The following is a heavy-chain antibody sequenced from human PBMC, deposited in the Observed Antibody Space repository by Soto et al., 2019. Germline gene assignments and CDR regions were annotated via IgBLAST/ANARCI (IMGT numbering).Heavy chain of an antibody. CDR1: GGSINSGGYF. D-gene: IGHD3-22*01. CDR3: ARPIEGGSRGYHH. CDR2: IYYTGNT. Sequence: PSETLSLTCSVSGGSINSGGYFWSWIRQHPGKGLECIGYIYYTGNTYYTPSLNSRATIFVDTSKNQIFLKLSSVTAADTAVYYCARPIEGGSRGYHHWGPGTLVTVSS. J-gene: IGHJ5*02. V-gene: IGHV4-30-4*01.